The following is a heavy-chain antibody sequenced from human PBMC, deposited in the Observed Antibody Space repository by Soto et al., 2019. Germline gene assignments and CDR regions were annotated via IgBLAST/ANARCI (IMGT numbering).Heavy chain of an antibody. D-gene: IGHD3-10*01. CDR1: GGTFSSYT. Sequence: QVQLVQSGAEVKKPGSSVKVSCKASGGTFSSYTISWVRQAPGQGLEWMGRIIPILGIANYAKKFQGRVTITADKSTSTAYMELSSLRSEDTAVYYCASLDGSGSHRYYYYGMDVWGQGTTVTVSS. CDR2: IIPILGIA. V-gene: IGHV1-69*02. CDR3: ASLDGSGSHRYYYYGMDV. J-gene: IGHJ6*02.